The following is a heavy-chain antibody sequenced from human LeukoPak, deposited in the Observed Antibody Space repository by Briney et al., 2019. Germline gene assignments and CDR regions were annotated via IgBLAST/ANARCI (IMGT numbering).Heavy chain of an antibody. Sequence: GGSLRLSCAASGFTFSSYWMHWVRQAPGKGLVGVSRINDDGRSTSYADSVRGRFTISRDNSKDTLYLQMNSLRAEDTAVYYCARAFTGYCNGGTCYSDNWGQGTLVTVSS. CDR1: GFTFSSYW. V-gene: IGHV3-74*01. D-gene: IGHD2-15*01. CDR2: INDDGRST. CDR3: ARAFTGYCNGGTCYSDN. J-gene: IGHJ4*02.